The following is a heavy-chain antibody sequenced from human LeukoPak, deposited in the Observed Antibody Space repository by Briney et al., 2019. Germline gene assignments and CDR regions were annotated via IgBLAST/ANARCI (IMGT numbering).Heavy chain of an antibody. J-gene: IGHJ4*02. V-gene: IGHV1-69*13. D-gene: IGHD3-22*01. Sequence: SVKVSCKASGYTFTSYGISWVRQAPGQGLEWMGGIIPIFGTANYAQKFQGRVTITADESTSTAYMELSSLRSEDTAVYYCARDRNYYDSSGYYWGPYYWGQGTLVTVSS. CDR1: GYTFTSYG. CDR3: ARDRNYYDSSGYYWGPYY. CDR2: IIPIFGTA.